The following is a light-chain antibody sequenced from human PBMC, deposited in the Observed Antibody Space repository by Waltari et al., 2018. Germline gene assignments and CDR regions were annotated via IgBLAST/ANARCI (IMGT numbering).Light chain of an antibody. CDR2: KGN. Sequence: QTVVTQEPSLSVSPGGTFTLTCAFSPGPFCFPSHAHWYQQTPGQTPRTLIYKGNSRSSGVPDRFSGSILGNKAALTITGAQAEDESDYYCSLYMGSGIWVFGGGTKLTVL. J-gene: IGLJ3*02. CDR3: SLYMGSGIWV. CDR1: PGPFCFPSH. V-gene: IGLV8-61*01.